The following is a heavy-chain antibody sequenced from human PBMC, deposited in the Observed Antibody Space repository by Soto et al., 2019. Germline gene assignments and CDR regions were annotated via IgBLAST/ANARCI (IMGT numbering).Heavy chain of an antibody. CDR2: IDHSGYT. J-gene: IGHJ6*02. D-gene: IGHD1-1*01. CDR1: GGSFSGYY. Sequence: GPGPGTTSETLSLTCAVYGGSFSGYYWNWIRQPPGKGLEWIGEIDHSGYTNYNPSLKSRVTISVDTSKNQFSLKLSSVTAADTAVYYCARDRLEEFYYYGMDVWGQGTTVTVSS. V-gene: IGHV4-34*01. CDR3: ARDRLEEFYYYGMDV.